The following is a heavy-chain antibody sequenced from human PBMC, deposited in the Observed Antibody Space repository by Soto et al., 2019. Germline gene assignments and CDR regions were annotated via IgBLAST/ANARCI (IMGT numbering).Heavy chain of an antibody. Sequence: EVQLVESGGGLVQPGGSLRLSCAASGFTFSTYWMTWVRRPPGKGLEWVANLDQDGSEIYYVDSVRGRFTISRDNAKNSLYLQMNSLRAEDTAVYYCVCGGNFFVYWGQGALGTVSP. CDR1: GFTFSTYW. CDR2: LDQDGSEI. J-gene: IGHJ4*02. D-gene: IGHD3-16*01. V-gene: IGHV3-7*01. CDR3: VCGGNFFVY.